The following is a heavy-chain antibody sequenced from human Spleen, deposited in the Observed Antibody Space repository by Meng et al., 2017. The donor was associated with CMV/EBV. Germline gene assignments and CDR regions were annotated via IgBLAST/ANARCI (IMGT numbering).Heavy chain of an antibody. Sequence: SGFTFSSYTMHWVRQAPGKGLEWVAFISFDGSDKSYADSVKGRFTISRDNSRNTLFLQMISLRPEDTAIYYCARGSSLIGGDYYFDYWGQGTLVTVSS. D-gene: IGHD3-16*02. J-gene: IGHJ4*02. V-gene: IGHV3-30*04. CDR1: GFTFSSYT. CDR2: ISFDGSDK. CDR3: ARGSSLIGGDYYFDY.